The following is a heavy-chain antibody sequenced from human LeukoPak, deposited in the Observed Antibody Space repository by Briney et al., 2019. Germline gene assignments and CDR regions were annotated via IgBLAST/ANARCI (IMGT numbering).Heavy chain of an antibody. CDR2: IYYSGST. CDR1: GGSISSGGYY. Sequence: SETLSLTCTVSGGSISSGGYYWSWIRQHPGKGLEWIGYIYYSGSTYYNPSLKSRVTISVDTSKNRFSLKLSSVTAADTAVYYCARASDDILTGGSDYWGQGTLVTVSS. D-gene: IGHD3-9*01. J-gene: IGHJ4*02. V-gene: IGHV4-31*03. CDR3: ARASDDILTGGSDY.